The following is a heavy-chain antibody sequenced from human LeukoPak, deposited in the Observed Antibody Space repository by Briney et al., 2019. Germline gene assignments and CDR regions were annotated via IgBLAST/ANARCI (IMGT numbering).Heavy chain of an antibody. V-gene: IGHV3-30*14. CDR1: GFTFSSYA. CDR3: ARGSYYDSSGYEGAFDI. CDR2: ISYDGSNK. D-gene: IGHD3-22*01. J-gene: IGHJ3*02. Sequence: GGSLRLSCAASGFTFSSYAMHWVRQAPGKGLEWVAVISYDGSNKYYADSVKGRFTISRDNSKNTLYLKMNSLRAEDTAVYYCARGSYYDSSGYEGAFDIWGQGTMVTVSS.